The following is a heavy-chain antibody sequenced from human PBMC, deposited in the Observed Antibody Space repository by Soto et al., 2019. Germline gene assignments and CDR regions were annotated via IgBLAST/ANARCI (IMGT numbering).Heavy chain of an antibody. D-gene: IGHD5-18*01. Sequence: QVQLQQWGAGLLKPSETLSLTCAVYGGSFSGYYWSWIRQPPGKGLEWIGEINHSGSTNYNPSLKMRVPISVDTSKNQFSLKLSSVTAADTAVYYCARGSVRYSYGRYYYYGMDVWGQGTTVTVSS. CDR2: INHSGST. CDR1: GGSFSGYY. V-gene: IGHV4-34*01. CDR3: ARGSVRYSYGRYYYYGMDV. J-gene: IGHJ6*02.